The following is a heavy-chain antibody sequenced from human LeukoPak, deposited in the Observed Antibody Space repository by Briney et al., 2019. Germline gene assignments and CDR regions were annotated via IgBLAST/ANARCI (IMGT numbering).Heavy chain of an antibody. V-gene: IGHV3-23*01. Sequence: GGSLRLSCAVSGFTFSSYAMSWVRQAPGKGLEWVSTISGSGGSTYYADSVKGRFTLSRDNSKNTLYLRMNSLRAEDTAVYYCAKEGRYYYGSEYWGQGTLVTVSS. CDR2: ISGSGGST. D-gene: IGHD3-10*01. CDR3: AKEGRYYYGSEY. CDR1: GFTFSSYA. J-gene: IGHJ4*02.